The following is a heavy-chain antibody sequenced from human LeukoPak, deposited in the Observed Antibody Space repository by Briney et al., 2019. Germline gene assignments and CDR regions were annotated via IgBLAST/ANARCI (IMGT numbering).Heavy chain of an antibody. CDR3: AKPKYSSSWSSFDY. V-gene: IGHV3-30*18. CDR1: GFTFSSYG. CDR2: ISYDGSNK. Sequence: GRSLRLSCAASGFTFSSYGMHWVRQAPGKGLEWVAVISYDGSNKYYADSVKGRFTISRDNSKNTLYLQMNSLRAEDTAVYYCAKPKYSSSWSSFDYWGQGTLVTVSS. J-gene: IGHJ4*02. D-gene: IGHD6-13*01.